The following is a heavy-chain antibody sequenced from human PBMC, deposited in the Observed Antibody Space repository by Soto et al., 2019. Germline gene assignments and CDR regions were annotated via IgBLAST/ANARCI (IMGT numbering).Heavy chain of an antibody. D-gene: IGHD1-1*01. CDR2: IFYSGGT. V-gene: IGHV4-59*01. J-gene: IGHJ4*02. CDR1: GDSISTYY. CDR3: ARLQLVQKVIDY. Sequence: SETLSLTCTVSGDSISTYYWSWIRQPPGKGLQWIGYIFYSGGTAYNPSLKSRVTISLDMSKKQISLKLSSVTTADTATYFCARLQLVQKVIDYWGQGTMVTVSS.